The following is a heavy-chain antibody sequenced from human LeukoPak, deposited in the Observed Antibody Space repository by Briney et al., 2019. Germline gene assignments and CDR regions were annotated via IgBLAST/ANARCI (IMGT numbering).Heavy chain of an antibody. CDR1: GGSISSYY. J-gene: IGHJ5*02. Sequence: SETLSLTCTVSGGSISSYYWSWIRQPPGKRLEWIGYIYYSESTNYNPSLKSRVTISVDTSKNQFSLKLSSVTAADTAVYYCARGSGSYGAVDWFDPWGQGTLVTVSS. V-gene: IGHV4-59*01. D-gene: IGHD3-10*01. CDR2: IYYSEST. CDR3: ARGSGSYGAVDWFDP.